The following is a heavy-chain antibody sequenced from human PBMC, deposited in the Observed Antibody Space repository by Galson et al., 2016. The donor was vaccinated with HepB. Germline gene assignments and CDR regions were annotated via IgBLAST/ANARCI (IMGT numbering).Heavy chain of an antibody. V-gene: IGHV3-53*01. CDR3: VGYGGNSV. Sequence: SLRLSCAVSGFRVSAHHVGWFRQAPGKGLECVSVLYGGGGTYHTDSVKGRFRVSRDNSKNIVYLQMNSLGADDTAVYYCVGYGGNSVWGQGTLVTVSS. J-gene: IGHJ4*02. D-gene: IGHD4-23*01. CDR1: GFRVSAHH. CDR2: LYGGGGT.